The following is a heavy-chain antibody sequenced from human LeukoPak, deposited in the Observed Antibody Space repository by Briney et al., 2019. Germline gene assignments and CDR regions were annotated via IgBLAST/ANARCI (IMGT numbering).Heavy chain of an antibody. CDR2: ISSSSSTI. CDR3: AREPKQWLVPIDY. D-gene: IGHD6-19*01. J-gene: IGHJ4*02. Sequence: GGSLRLSCAASGFTFSSYSMNWVRQAPGKGLEWVSYISSSSSTIYYADSVKGRFTISRDNAKNSLYLQMNSLRVEDTAVYYCAREPKQWLVPIDYWGQGTLVTVSS. V-gene: IGHV3-48*04. CDR1: GFTFSSYS.